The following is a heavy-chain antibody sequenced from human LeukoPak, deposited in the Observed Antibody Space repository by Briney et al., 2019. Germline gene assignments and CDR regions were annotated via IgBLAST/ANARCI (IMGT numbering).Heavy chain of an antibody. V-gene: IGHV4-4*07. Sequence: SETPSLTCTVSGGSISSYNWSWIRQPAGKGLEWIGRIYTSGSTNYNPSLKSRDTMSVDTTKNQLPLKRSSVTAADTAVYYCAREHTIFGVVVMGVWGKGSTVTVSS. CDR3: AREHTIFGVVVMGV. CDR2: IYTSGST. D-gene: IGHD3-3*01. J-gene: IGHJ6*04. CDR1: GGSISSYN.